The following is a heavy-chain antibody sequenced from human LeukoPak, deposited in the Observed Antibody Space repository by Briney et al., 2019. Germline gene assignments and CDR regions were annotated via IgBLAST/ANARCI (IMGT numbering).Heavy chain of an antibody. CDR2: LYTTGST. J-gene: IGHJ5*02. Sequence: PSETLSLTCTVSGGPISSHYWSWIRQPAGKGLEWIGRLYTTGSTNYNPSLQTRVTMSVDTAKNQFFLKLSSVTAADTAVYYCARMYSSGINWFDPWGQGTLVTVSS. CDR1: GGPISSHY. V-gene: IGHV4-4*07. D-gene: IGHD6-25*01. CDR3: ARMYSSGINWFDP.